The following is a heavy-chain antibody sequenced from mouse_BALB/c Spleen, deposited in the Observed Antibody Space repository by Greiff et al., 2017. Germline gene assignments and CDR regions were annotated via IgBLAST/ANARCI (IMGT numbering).Heavy chain of an antibody. V-gene: IGHV14-3*02. D-gene: IGHD1-1*01. J-gene: IGHJ2*01. CDR3: ASTVVALDY. CDR2: IDPANGNT. Sequence: EVKLQESGAELVKPGASVKLSCTASGFNIKDTYMHWVKQRPEQGLEWIGRIDPANGNTKYDPKFQGKATITADTSSNTAYLQLSSLTSEDTAVYYWASTVVALDYWGQGTTLTVSS. CDR1: GFNIKDTY.